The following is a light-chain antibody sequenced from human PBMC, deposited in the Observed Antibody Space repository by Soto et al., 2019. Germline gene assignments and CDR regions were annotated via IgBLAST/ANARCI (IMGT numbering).Light chain of an antibody. CDR3: QQSHNFPLT. V-gene: IGKV1-12*01. CDR1: QDISGF. CDR2: PSS. J-gene: IGKJ4*01. Sequence: DIQMTQSPSSVSASVGDRVTITCRASQDISGFLAWYQQKPGTAPKLLIFPSSSLETGVPSRFSGSGSGTDFTLTISSLQPEDCATYYCQQSHNFPLTFGGGTKVEIK.